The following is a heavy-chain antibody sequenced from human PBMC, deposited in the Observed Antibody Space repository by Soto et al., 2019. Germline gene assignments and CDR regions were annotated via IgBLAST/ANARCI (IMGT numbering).Heavy chain of an antibody. V-gene: IGHV3-21*01. CDR2: ISSSSDI. D-gene: IGHD2-21*02. CDR3: ARENTAWPLAYGLDV. CDR1: GFTFSTYS. J-gene: IGHJ6*02. Sequence: LRLSCVGSGFTFSTYSINWVRQAPGKGLVWVSSISSSSDIYYADSVKGRFTISRDNAKNSVSLQMNSLRAEDTAVYYCARENTAWPLAYGLDVWGQGTTVTVSS.